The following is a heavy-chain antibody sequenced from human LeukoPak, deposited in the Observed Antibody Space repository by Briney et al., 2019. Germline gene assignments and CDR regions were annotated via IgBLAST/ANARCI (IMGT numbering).Heavy chain of an antibody. D-gene: IGHD3-9*01. J-gene: IGHJ4*02. CDR1: GYTFTSYY. CDR2: INPSGGST. Sequence: ASVKVSCKASGYTFTSYYMHWVRQAPGQGLEWMGIINPSGGSTSYSQKSQGRVTMTRDTSTSTVYMELSSLRSEHTGVYYCARWTERNYDTLTGSIRIGYYFDYWGQGTLVTVSS. V-gene: IGHV1-46*01. CDR3: ARWTERNYDTLTGSIRIGYYFDY.